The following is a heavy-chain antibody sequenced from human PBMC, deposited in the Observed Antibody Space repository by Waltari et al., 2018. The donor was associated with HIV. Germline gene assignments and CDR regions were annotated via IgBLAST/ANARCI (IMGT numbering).Heavy chain of an antibody. V-gene: IGHV3-9*01. D-gene: IGHD2-2*01. CDR1: GFPFDDYA. CDR2: ISWNSGSI. CDR3: AKGQLPPDY. Sequence: EVQLVESGGGLVQPGRSLRLSCAASGFPFDDYAMHWVRQAPGKGLEWVSGISWNSGSIGYADSVKGRFTISRDNAKNSLYLQMNSLRAEDTALYYCAKGQLPPDYWGQGTLVTVSS. J-gene: IGHJ4*02.